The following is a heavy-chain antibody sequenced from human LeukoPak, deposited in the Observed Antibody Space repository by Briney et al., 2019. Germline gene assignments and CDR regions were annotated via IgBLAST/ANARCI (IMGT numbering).Heavy chain of an antibody. Sequence: SETLSLTCTVSGGSISSYYWSWIRQPAGKGLEWIGRIYTSGSTNYNPSLKSRVTMSVDTSKNQFSLKLSSVTAADTAVYYCARVEYSSSFHYYYMDVWGKGTTVTVSS. J-gene: IGHJ6*03. CDR3: ARVEYSSSFHYYYMDV. V-gene: IGHV4-4*07. CDR1: GGSISSYY. CDR2: IYTSGST. D-gene: IGHD6-6*01.